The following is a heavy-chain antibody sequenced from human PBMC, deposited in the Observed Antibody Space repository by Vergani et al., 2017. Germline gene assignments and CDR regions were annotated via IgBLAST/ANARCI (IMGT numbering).Heavy chain of an antibody. J-gene: IGHJ6*02. Sequence: QVQLQQWGAGMLKPSETLSLTCAVYGGSFSGYYWSWIRQPPGKGLEWIGEINHSGSTTYNPSLKSRVTISVDTSKSQFSLKLSYVTAADTAVYYCARYRYYYYGMDVWGQGTTVTVSS. V-gene: IGHV4-34*01. CDR1: GGSFSGYY. CDR3: ARYRYYYYGMDV. CDR2: INHSGST.